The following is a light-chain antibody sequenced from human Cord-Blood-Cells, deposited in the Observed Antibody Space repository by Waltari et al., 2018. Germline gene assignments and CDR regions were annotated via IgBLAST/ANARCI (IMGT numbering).Light chain of an antibody. Sequence: QSVLTQPPSASGTPGQRVTISCSGSSSNIGSNYVYWYQQLPGTAPKLLNYRNNQRPSGFPDRFSGSNSGTSASLAISGLRSEDEADYYGAAWDDSLSGPVFGGGTKLTVL. CDR1: SSNIGSNY. V-gene: IGLV1-47*01. J-gene: IGLJ2*01. CDR3: AAWDDSLSGPV. CDR2: RNN.